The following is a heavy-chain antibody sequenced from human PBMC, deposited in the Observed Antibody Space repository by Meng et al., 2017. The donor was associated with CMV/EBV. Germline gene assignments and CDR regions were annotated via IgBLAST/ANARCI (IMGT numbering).Heavy chain of an antibody. J-gene: IGHJ4*02. CDR3: NTLLWGF. D-gene: IGHD2-21*01. CDR2: IKSKVDGGKI. V-gene: IGHV3-15*01. CDR1: GVTFTNAE. Sequence: LSCAASGVTFTNAEMTWVRQASGKGMEWIGRIKSKVDGGKIDYAAPVRGRFAISRDDSKATVYLQIDTLEIEDTGMYYCNTLLWGFWGQGTLVTVSS.